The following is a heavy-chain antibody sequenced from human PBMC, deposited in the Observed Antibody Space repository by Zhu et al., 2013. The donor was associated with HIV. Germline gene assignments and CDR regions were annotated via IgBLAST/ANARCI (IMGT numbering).Heavy chain of an antibody. CDR3: ASTIVGATYPGYYYYYAMDV. Sequence: QVQLVQSGAEVKKPGSSVKVSCKASGGTFNNYAISWVRQAPGQGLEWMGGIIPIFGTANHAQKFQGRVTITADESTSTAYMELSSLRSEDTAVFYCASTIVGATYPGYYYYYAMDVWGQGTTVTVSS. D-gene: IGHD1-26*01. V-gene: IGHV1-69*01. J-gene: IGHJ6*02. CDR2: IIPIFGTA. CDR1: GGTFNNYA.